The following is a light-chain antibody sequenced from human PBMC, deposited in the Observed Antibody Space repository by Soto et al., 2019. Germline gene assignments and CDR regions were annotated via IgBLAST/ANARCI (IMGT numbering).Light chain of an antibody. CDR1: SSDVGGYNY. CDR3: TSFTSRHTYV. Sequence: QSALTQPASVSCSPGQSITISCTGTSSDVGGYNYVSWYQQHPDKAPRLMIYDVSNRPSGVSDRFSGSKSGDTASLTISGLQAEDEADYYCTSFTSRHTYVFGTGTKVTVL. CDR2: DVS. J-gene: IGLJ1*01. V-gene: IGLV2-14*03.